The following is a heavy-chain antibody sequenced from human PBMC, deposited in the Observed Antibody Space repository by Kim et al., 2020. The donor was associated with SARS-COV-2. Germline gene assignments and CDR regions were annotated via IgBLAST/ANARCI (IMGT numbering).Heavy chain of an antibody. Sequence: SETLSLTCTVSGGSVSSGSYYWSWIRQPPGKGLEWIGYIYYSGSTNYNPSLKSRVTISVDTSKNQFSLKLSSVTAADTAVYYCARGIVVVPAAIGSWFDP. D-gene: IGHD2-2*02. CDR2: IYYSGST. CDR1: GGSVSSGSYY. V-gene: IGHV4-61*01. J-gene: IGHJ5*02. CDR3: ARGIVVVPAAIGSWFDP.